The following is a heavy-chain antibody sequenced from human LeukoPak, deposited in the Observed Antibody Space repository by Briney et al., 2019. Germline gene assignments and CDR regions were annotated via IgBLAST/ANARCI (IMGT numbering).Heavy chain of an antibody. V-gene: IGHV3-23*01. CDR1: GFTFNIYA. J-gene: IGHJ4*02. CDR2: ISGSGGST. Sequence: GGSLRLSCAASGFTFNIYAMSWVRQAPGKGLEWVSVISGSGGSTNYADSVKGRFTISRDNSKNTLFLQMNSLRAEDTAVFYCAKRSGYTTGWFFDFWGQGTLVTVSS. CDR3: AKRSGYTTGWFFDF. D-gene: IGHD6-19*01.